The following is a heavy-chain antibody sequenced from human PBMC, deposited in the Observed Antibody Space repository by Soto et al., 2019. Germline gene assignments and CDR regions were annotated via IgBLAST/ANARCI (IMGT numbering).Heavy chain of an antibody. CDR2: IYYSGST. D-gene: IGHD3-3*01. CDR3: AASYDFWSGYLH. V-gene: IGHV4-59*01. CDR1: GGSISSYY. J-gene: IGHJ4*02. Sequence: SETLSLTCTVSGGSISSYYWSWIRQPPGKGLEWIGYIYYSGSTNYNPPLKSRVTISVDTSKNQFSLKLSSVTAADTAVYYCAASYDFWSGYLHWGQGTLVTVSS.